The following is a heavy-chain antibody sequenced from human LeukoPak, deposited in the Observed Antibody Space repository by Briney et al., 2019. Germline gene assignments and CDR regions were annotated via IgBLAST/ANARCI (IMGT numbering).Heavy chain of an antibody. CDR1: GYTFTSYY. CDR2: INPSGGST. D-gene: IGHD3-22*01. Sequence: ASVKVSCKASGYTFTSYYMHWVRQAPGQGLEWMGIINPSGGSTSYAQKFQGRVIMTRDMSTSTVYMELSSVTAADTAVYYCARDRGSYYYDSSGYAFDIWGQGTMVTVSS. V-gene: IGHV1-46*01. J-gene: IGHJ3*02. CDR3: ARDRGSYYYDSSGYAFDI.